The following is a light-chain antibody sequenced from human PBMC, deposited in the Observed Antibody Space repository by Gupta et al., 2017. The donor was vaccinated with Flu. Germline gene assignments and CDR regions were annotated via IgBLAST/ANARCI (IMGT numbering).Light chain of an antibody. CDR1: QSLLHRNGNTY. Sequence: DVVLTQSPLSLPVTLGQPASISCRSSQSLLHRNGNTYLTWFEQRPGQSPRRLIYRVSNRDSGVPDRHSHSGSGTEFTLNRRSGEAKDFGIFYCVQWTHWPTLGQGTKVEIK. CDR3: VQWTHWPT. J-gene: IGKJ1*01. V-gene: IGKV2-30*02. CDR2: RVS.